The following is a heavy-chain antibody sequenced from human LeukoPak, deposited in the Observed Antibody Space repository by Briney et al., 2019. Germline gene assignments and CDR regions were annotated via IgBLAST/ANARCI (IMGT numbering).Heavy chain of an antibody. CDR3: ARDPTYYFDRSGYYDALDI. D-gene: IGHD3-22*01. CDR2: ISYDGGNK. Sequence: PGGSLRLSCAASGFTFSNYSMNWVRQAPGKGLEWVALISYDGGNKYYADSVKGRFTISRDNARNSLYLQMNSLRVEDTAVYYCARDPTYYFDRSGYYDALDIWGQGTLVTVSS. V-gene: IGHV3-30-3*01. CDR1: GFTFSNYS. J-gene: IGHJ3*02.